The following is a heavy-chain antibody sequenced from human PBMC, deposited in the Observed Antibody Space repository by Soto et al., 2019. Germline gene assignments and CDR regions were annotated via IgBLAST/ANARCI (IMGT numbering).Heavy chain of an antibody. J-gene: IGHJ4*02. CDR1: EFSISTDV. Sequence: PCGSLRLSFAAAEFSISTDVITWIHQAPGKGLERVSGISGNGGSTYYADSVKGRFTISRDNSKNTLYVQMNSLRADDTAVYYCAKDHEGSGWPDYWGQGTLVTVSS. CDR3: AKDHEGSGWPDY. V-gene: IGHV3-23*01. CDR2: ISGNGGST. D-gene: IGHD6-19*01.